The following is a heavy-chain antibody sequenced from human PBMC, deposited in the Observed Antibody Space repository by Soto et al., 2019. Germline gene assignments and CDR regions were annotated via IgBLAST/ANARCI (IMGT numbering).Heavy chain of an antibody. CDR2: INHSGST. D-gene: IGHD2-2*01. Sequence: SETLSLTCTVSGGSISSYYWSWIRQPPGKGLEWIGEINHSGSTNYNPSLKSRVTISVDTSKNQFSLKLSSVTAADTAVYYCARVKVVPAAAYYYYYYMDVWGKGTTVTVSS. V-gene: IGHV4-34*01. J-gene: IGHJ6*03. CDR3: ARVKVVPAAAYYYYYYMDV. CDR1: GGSISSYY.